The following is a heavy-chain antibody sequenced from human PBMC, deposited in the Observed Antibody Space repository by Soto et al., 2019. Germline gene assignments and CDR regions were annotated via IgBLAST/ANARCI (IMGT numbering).Heavy chain of an antibody. J-gene: IGHJ6*02. CDR2: IIPIFGTA. CDR1: GGTFSSYA. CDR3: AREGDIVATINLDTYYYYGMDV. V-gene: IGHV1-69*13. Sequence: SVKVSCKASGGTFSSYAISWVRQAPGQGLEWMRGIIPIFGTANYAQKFQGRVTITADESTSTAYMELSSLRSEDTAVYYCAREGDIVATINLDTYYYYGMDVWGQGTTVTSP. D-gene: IGHD5-12*01.